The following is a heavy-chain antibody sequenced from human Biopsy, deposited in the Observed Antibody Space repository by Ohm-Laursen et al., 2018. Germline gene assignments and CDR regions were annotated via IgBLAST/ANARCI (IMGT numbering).Heavy chain of an antibody. CDR3: ARGTGRYYVYGAFDI. J-gene: IGHJ3*02. CDR2: IYTSGSP. CDR1: GDSINNYY. D-gene: IGHD1-26*01. Sequence: SETLSLTCTVSGDSINNYYWSWIRQPAGKGLEWSGRIYTSGSPNYNLSLESRVTMSVDTSKNQFSLNLRSVTAADTAVYYCARGTGRYYVYGAFDIWGQGTVVTVSS. V-gene: IGHV4-4*07.